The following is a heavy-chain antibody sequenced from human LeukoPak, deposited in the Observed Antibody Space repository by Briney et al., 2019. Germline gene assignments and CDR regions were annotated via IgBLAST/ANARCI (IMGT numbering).Heavy chain of an antibody. J-gene: IGHJ6*02. V-gene: IGHV3-7*01. CDR1: GFTFSSYW. Sequence: PGGSLRLSCAASGFTFSSYWMTWVRQAPGKGLEWVANIKHDGSEKYYVDSVKGRFTISRDNAKNALYLQMNSLRVDDTAVYYCARGQIAAAAERYYYYGMDVWGQGTTVTVSS. CDR3: ARGQIAAAAERYYYYGMDV. CDR2: IKHDGSEK. D-gene: IGHD6-13*01.